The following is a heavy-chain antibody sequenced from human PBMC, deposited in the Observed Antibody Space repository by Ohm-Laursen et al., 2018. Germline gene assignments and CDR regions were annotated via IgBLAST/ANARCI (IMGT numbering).Heavy chain of an antibody. J-gene: IGHJ6*02. Sequence: SETLSLTCTVSGGSISSYYWSWIRQPAGKGLEWIGRIYTSGSTNHNPSLKSRVTMSVDTSKNQFSLKLSSVTAADTAVYYCASSPAAIRGYYYYGMDVWGQGTTVTVSS. CDR3: ASSPAAIRGYYYYGMDV. CDR1: GGSISSYY. D-gene: IGHD2-2*01. V-gene: IGHV4-4*07. CDR2: IYTSGST.